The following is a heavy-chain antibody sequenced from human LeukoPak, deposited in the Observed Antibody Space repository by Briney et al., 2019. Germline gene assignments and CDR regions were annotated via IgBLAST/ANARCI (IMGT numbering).Heavy chain of an antibody. Sequence: ASVKVSCKASGYTFTSYGINWVRQATGQGLEWMGWMNPNSGNTGYAQKFQGRVTMTRNTSISTAYMELSSLRSEDTAVYYCARYVRGVTRYYYYYYYMDVWGKGTTVTISS. J-gene: IGHJ6*03. V-gene: IGHV1-8*02. CDR2: MNPNSGNT. D-gene: IGHD3-10*02. CDR3: ARYVRGVTRYYYYYYYMDV. CDR1: GYTFTSYG.